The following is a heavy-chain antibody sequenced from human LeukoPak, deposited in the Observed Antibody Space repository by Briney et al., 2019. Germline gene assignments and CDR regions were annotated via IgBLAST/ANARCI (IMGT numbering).Heavy chain of an antibody. V-gene: IGHV3-23*01. Sequence: GGSLRLSCAASGFTFSSYAMSWVRQAPGKGLEGVSAISGSGGSTYYADSVKGRFTISRDNSKNTLYLQMNSLRAEDTAVYYCAKPGYDFWSGQYYFDYWGQGTLVTVSS. J-gene: IGHJ4*02. D-gene: IGHD3-3*01. CDR3: AKPGYDFWSGQYYFDY. CDR2: ISGSGGST. CDR1: GFTFSSYA.